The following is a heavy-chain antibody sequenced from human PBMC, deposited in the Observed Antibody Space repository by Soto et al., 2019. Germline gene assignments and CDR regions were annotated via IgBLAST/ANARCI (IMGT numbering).Heavy chain of an antibody. Sequence: PSETLSLTCTVSGGSVTSDEDYLTCIRQSPGKGLEWIGYISNSGSTGYNPSLKTRLSMSVDRSKNQFTLRLTSVTAADTAVYFCATESGSTYGYFDHWGQGTQVTVSS. J-gene: IGHJ4*02. CDR2: ISNSGST. CDR1: GGSVTSDEDY. D-gene: IGHD5-18*01. CDR3: ATESGSTYGYFDH. V-gene: IGHV4-30-4*01.